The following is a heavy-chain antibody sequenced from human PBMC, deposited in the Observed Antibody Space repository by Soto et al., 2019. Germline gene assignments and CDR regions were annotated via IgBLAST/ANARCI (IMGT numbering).Heavy chain of an antibody. Sequence: QITLKESGPTQVKPTQTLTLTCSFSGFSLNTDGEGVGWVRQPPGAALEWLALIYWDDDERYSPSLKTRITITKDPSKNQVGLIMTNMDLVDTATYYCAHSRNLITEDAQVGDFDYWGQGTLVTVSS. V-gene: IGHV2-5*02. CDR1: GFSLNTDGEG. D-gene: IGHD3-10*01. CDR2: IYWDDDE. J-gene: IGHJ4*02. CDR3: AHSRNLITEDAQVGDFDY.